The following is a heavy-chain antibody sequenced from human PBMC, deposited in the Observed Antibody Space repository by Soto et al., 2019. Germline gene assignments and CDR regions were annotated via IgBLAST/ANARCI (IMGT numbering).Heavy chain of an antibody. CDR3: ARAYCGGDCYEPVYYYYGMDV. Sequence: GPSVKVSCKASGYTFTSYYMHWVRQAPGQGLEWMGIINPSGGSTSYAQKFQGRVTMTRDTSTSTVYMELSSLRSEDTAVYYCARAYCGGDCYEPVYYYYGMDVWGQGTTVTVSS. V-gene: IGHV1-46*01. J-gene: IGHJ6*02. D-gene: IGHD2-21*02. CDR1: GYTFTSYY. CDR2: INPSGGST.